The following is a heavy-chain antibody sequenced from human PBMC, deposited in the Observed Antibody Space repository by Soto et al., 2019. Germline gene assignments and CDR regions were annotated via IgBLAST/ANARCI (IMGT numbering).Heavy chain of an antibody. CDR2: IYSSGST. D-gene: IGHD6-6*01. CDR3: AREDAARIERWFDA. V-gene: IGHV4-31*11. Sequence: QLQLKESGPSLVKPSQTLSLSCAVSGGSIFSASSSWNWFRQSPGRGLEWIGHIYSSGSTYYNPSLKSRVSISVDTSNNQFSLKLTSVTAADTAVYFCAREDAARIERWFDAWGQGILVTVSS. CDR1: GGSIFSASSS. J-gene: IGHJ5*02.